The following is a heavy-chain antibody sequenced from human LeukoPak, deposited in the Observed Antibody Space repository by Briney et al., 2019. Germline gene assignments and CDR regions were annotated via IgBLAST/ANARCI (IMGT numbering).Heavy chain of an antibody. V-gene: IGHV4-39*07. CDR2: INHSGST. Sequence: SSETLSLTCTVSGGSISSGGYYWSWIRQPPGKGLEWIGEINHSGSTNYNPSLKSRVTISVDTSKNQFSLKLSSVTAADTAVYYCARGVAFIVVVPRRWFDPWGQGTLVTVSS. CDR3: ARGVAFIVVVPRRWFDP. J-gene: IGHJ5*02. D-gene: IGHD2-2*01. CDR1: GGSISSGGYY.